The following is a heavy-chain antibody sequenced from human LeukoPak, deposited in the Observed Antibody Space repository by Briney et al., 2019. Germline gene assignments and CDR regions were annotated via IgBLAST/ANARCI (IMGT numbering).Heavy chain of an antibody. CDR1: GFTFSSYA. D-gene: IGHD4-23*01. Sequence: GGSLRLSCAASGFTFSSYAMSWVRQAPGKGLEWVSAISGSGGSTYYADSVKGRFTISRDNAKNSLYLQMNSLRAEDTAVYYCGRGYGGNTIDYWGQGTLVTVSS. CDR2: ISGSGGST. V-gene: IGHV3-23*01. CDR3: GRGYGGNTIDY. J-gene: IGHJ4*02.